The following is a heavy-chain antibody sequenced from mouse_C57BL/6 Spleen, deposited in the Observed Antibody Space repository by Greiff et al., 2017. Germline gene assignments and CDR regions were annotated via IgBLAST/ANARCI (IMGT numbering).Heavy chain of an antibody. Sequence: EVHLVESEGGLVQPGSSMKLSCTASGFTFSDYYMAWVRQVPEKGLEWVANINYDGSSTYYLDSLKSRFIISRDNAKNILYLQMSSLKSEDTATYYCARGGYYGNLDYWGQGTTLTVSS. CDR3: ARGGYYGNLDY. V-gene: IGHV5-16*01. J-gene: IGHJ2*01. CDR2: INYDGSST. D-gene: IGHD2-1*01. CDR1: GFTFSDYY.